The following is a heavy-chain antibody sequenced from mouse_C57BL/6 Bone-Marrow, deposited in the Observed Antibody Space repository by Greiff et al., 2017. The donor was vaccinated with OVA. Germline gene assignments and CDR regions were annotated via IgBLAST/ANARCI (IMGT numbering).Heavy chain of an antibody. V-gene: IGHV1-81*01. CDR3: AREGNYGSYYYAMDY. D-gene: IGHD1-1*01. CDR2: IYPRSGNT. Sequence: QVHVKQSGAELARPGASVKLSCKASGYTFTSYGISWVKQRTGQGLEWIGEIYPRSGNTYYNEKFKGKATLTADKSSSTAYMELRSLTSEDSAVYYCAREGNYGSYYYAMDYWGQGTSVTVSS. J-gene: IGHJ4*01. CDR1: GYTFTSYG.